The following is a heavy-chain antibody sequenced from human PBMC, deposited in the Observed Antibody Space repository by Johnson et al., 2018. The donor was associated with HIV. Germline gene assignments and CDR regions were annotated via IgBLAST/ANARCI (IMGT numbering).Heavy chain of an antibody. CDR2: MQSKSDGGTT. J-gene: IGHJ3*02. D-gene: IGHD3-3*01. CDR1: GFTFSNAW. Sequence: VQLVESGGGLVKPGGSLRLPCAASGFTFSNAWMTWVRQAPGKGLEWVGRMQSKSDGGTTDYAAPVRGRFSISRDDSETTVYLQMNSLKIEDTAVYYCTTNFWSGFYPDAFDIWGQGTMVTVSS. CDR3: TTNFWSGFYPDAFDI. V-gene: IGHV3-15*01.